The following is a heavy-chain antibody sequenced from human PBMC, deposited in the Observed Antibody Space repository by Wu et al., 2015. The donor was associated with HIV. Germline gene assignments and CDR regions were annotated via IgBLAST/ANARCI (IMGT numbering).Heavy chain of an antibody. J-gene: IGHJ4*02. CDR3: AREPDSYYYGSGRKYYFDY. CDR1: GGTFSSYA. D-gene: IGHD3-10*01. CDR2: IIPIFGTA. V-gene: IGHV1-69*13. Sequence: QVQLVQSGAEVKKPGSSVKVSCKASGGTFSSYAISWVRQAPGQGLEWMGRIIPIFGTANYAQKFQGRVTITADESTSTAYMELSSLRSEDTAVYYCAREPDSYYYGSGRKYYFDYWGQGTLVTVSS.